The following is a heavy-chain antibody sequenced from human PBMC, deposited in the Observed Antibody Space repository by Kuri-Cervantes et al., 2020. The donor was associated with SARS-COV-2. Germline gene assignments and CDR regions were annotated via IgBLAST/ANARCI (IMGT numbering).Heavy chain of an antibody. D-gene: IGHD6-13*01. CDR3: ARYSSSWSYY. J-gene: IGHJ4*02. V-gene: IGHV3-21*01. CDR2: ISSSSSYI. Sequence: GGSLRLSCAASGFTFSSYSMSWVRQAPGKGLEWVSSISSSSSYIYYADSVKGRFTISRDNAKNSLYLQMNSLRAEDTAAYYCARYSSSWSYYWGQGTLVTVSS. CDR1: GFTFSSYS.